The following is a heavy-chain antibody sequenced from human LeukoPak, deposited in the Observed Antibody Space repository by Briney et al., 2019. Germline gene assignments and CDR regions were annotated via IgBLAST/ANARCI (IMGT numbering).Heavy chain of an antibody. Sequence: SETLSLTCAVYGGSLNSYYWSWLRQSPRKGLEWIGEINHSGSTNYNPSLESRVTISVYTSKKQFFLKLTSVTAADTAVYFCARDLACSSGYSHYFDYWGQGTLVTVSS. J-gene: IGHJ4*02. V-gene: IGHV4-34*01. CDR2: INHSGST. CDR1: GGSLNSYY. CDR3: ARDLACSSGYSHYFDY. D-gene: IGHD3-22*01.